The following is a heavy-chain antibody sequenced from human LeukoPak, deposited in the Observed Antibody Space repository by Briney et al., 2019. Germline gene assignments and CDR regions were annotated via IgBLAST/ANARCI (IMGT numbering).Heavy chain of an antibody. CDR1: VYY. D-gene: IGHD4-17*01. Sequence: VYYMSWFRLAPGKGLEWIGYILHSGSTYYNPSLKSRITISVDTSKNQFSLNLTSVTAADTAVYYCARGSTYADYVFDYWGQGTLVTVSS. V-gene: IGHV4-31*02. CDR2: ILHSGST. J-gene: IGHJ4*02. CDR3: ARGSTYADYVFDY.